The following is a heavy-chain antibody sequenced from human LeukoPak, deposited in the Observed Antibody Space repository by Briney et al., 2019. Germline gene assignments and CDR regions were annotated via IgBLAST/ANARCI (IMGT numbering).Heavy chain of an antibody. J-gene: IGHJ4*02. CDR2: INPNSGGT. V-gene: IGHV1-2*02. D-gene: IGHD6-13*01. CDR3: ARNPGSIAAAGEADY. Sequence: GASVNVSCKASGYTFTGYYMHWVRQAPGQGLEWMGWINPNSGGTNYAQKFQGRVTMTRDTSISTAYMELSRLRSDDTAVYYCARNPGSIAAAGEADYWGQGTLVTVSS. CDR1: GYTFTGYY.